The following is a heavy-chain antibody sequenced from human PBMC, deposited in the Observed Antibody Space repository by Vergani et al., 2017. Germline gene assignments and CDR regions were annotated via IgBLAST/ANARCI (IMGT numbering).Heavy chain of an antibody. Sequence: QVQLQESGPGVVKPSQTLSLTCAVSGGSISSGDHCWTWIRQRPGKGLEWIGYIFYSGTTYDNPSLSSRLTISVDSSQNKFSLKLRSVTAEDTAVYYCGQVDTQVPATSHFYYMDVWGKGTTVVVSS. J-gene: IGHJ6*03. V-gene: IGHV4-31*11. D-gene: IGHD6-25*01. CDR1: GGSISSGDHC. CDR3: GQVDTQVPATSHFYYMDV. CDR2: IFYSGTT.